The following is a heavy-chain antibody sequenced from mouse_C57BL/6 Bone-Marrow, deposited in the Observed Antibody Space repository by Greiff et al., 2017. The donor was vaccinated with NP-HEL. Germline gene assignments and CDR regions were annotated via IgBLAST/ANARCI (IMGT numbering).Heavy chain of an antibody. CDR2: IDPENGDT. D-gene: IGHD2-1*01. CDR3: TPFCYGLR. V-gene: IGHV14-4*01. Sequence: VQLQQSGAELVRPGASVKLSCTASGFNIKDDYMHWVKQRPEQGLEWIGWIDPENGDTEYASKFQGKATITADTSSNTAYLQLSSLTSEDTAVYYCTPFCYGLRWGQGTLVTVSA. CDR1: GFNIKDDY. J-gene: IGHJ3*01.